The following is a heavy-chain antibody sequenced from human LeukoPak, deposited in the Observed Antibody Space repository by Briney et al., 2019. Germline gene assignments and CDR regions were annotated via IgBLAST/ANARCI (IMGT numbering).Heavy chain of an antibody. J-gene: IGHJ6*02. Sequence: KSSETLSLTCTVSGDSISSSRHSWGWIRQPPGKGLEWIGSIYYRGSTHYNPSLMSRVTISVDTSKSQFSLKLISVTAADTAVYYCASLVTTGAYFYYYGLDVWGPGTTVTVSS. CDR1: GDSISSSRHS. CDR3: ASLVTTGAYFYYYGLDV. V-gene: IGHV4-39*01. CDR2: IYYRGST. D-gene: IGHD4-17*01.